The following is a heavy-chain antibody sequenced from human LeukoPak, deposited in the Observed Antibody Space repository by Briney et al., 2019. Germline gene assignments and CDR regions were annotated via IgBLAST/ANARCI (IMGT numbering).Heavy chain of an antibody. J-gene: IGHJ4*02. CDR1: GGSFRGYY. Sequence: PSETLSLTCAVYGGSFRGYYWSGIREPRGKGLEGIGEINHSGSTNYNPSLKSRVTISVDASKNQYTLKMSSVTAEDTALYYCARAPDLGYSSSWYRAWFDYWGQGTLVTVSS. CDR2: INHSGST. V-gene: IGHV4-34*01. CDR3: ARAPDLGYSSSWYRAWFDY. D-gene: IGHD6-13*01.